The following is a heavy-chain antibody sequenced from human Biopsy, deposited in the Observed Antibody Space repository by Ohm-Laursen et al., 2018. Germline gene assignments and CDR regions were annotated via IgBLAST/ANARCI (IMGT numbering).Heavy chain of an antibody. CDR3: GNEVHGRDY. CDR2: INQSGTT. D-gene: IGHD2-15*01. J-gene: IGHJ4*02. V-gene: IGHV4-34*08. CDR1: GRTFSDYQ. Sequence: DTLSLTCAVFGRTFSDYQWSWIRQPLGKGLEWIGQINQSGTTNYNPSLKSRVSISADASKYEFSLRLTSVTAADTAVYFCGNEVHGRDYWGLGAQVTVSS.